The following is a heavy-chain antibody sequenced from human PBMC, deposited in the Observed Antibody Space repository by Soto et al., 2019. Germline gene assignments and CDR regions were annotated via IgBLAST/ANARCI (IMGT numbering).Heavy chain of an antibody. D-gene: IGHD2-15*01. CDR1: GFTFSTYS. J-gene: IGHJ4*02. Sequence: VQLVESGGGLVKPGGSLRLSCAASGFTFSTYSMDWVHQAPGKGLEWVSSIDSTSTYIYYADSVKGRFTISRDNANNSLFLQMDSLRPEDTAVYYCASRGGTYWGQGTLVTVSS. CDR2: IDSTSTYI. V-gene: IGHV3-21*01. CDR3: ASRGGTY.